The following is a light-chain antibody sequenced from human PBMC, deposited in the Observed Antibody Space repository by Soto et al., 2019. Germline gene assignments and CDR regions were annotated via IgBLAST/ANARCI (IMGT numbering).Light chain of an antibody. J-gene: IGLJ2*01. CDR3: QSYDFSLSVVV. CDR1: SSNIGAGYD. V-gene: IGLV1-40*01. CDR2: GNT. Sequence: QSALTQPPSVSGAPGQRVTISCTGSSSNIGAGYDVHWYQRLPGTAPKLLIYGNTNRPSGVPDRFSGSKSGTSASLAITGLQAEDEAAYYCQSYDFSLSVVVFGGGTKVTVL.